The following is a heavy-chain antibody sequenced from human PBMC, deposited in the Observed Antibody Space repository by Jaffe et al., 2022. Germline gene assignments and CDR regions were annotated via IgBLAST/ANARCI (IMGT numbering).Heavy chain of an antibody. D-gene: IGHD1-20*01. CDR3: ARDSPITGLFDY. Sequence: EVQLVESGGGLVKPGGSLRLSCAASGFTFSSYSMNWVRQAPGKGLEWVSSISSSSSYIYYADSVKGRFTISRDNAKNSLYLQMNSLRAEDTAVYYCARDSPITGLFDYWGQGTLVTVSS. V-gene: IGHV3-21*01. J-gene: IGHJ4*02. CDR2: ISSSSSYI. CDR1: GFTFSSYS.